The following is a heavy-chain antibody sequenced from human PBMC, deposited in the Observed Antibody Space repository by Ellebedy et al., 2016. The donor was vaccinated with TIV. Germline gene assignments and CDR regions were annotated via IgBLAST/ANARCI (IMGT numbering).Heavy chain of an antibody. CDR2: ISYDGTDR. CDR1: GLIFTNYG. V-gene: IGHV3-30*03. D-gene: IGHD5-18*01. CDR3: ARQFTAYSYGFDL. J-gene: IGHJ3*01. Sequence: GGSLRLXCAVSGLIFTNYGMHWVRQAPGKGLEWVAVISYDGTDRYYVDSVKGRFTISRDNTKNSLYLQMNSLRGEDTAVYYCARQFTAYSYGFDLWGQGTLVTVSS.